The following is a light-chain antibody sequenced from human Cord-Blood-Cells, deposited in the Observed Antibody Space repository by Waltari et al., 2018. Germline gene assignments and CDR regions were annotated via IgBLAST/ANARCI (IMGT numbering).Light chain of an antibody. V-gene: IGLV2-8*01. CDR2: EVS. CDR3: SSYADSNNYV. CDR1: SSDVGGYNY. J-gene: IGLJ1*01. Sequence: QSALTQPPSASGSPGQSVTISCTGTSSDVGGYNYVSWYQQHPGKAPKLMIYEVSKRPSGVPDRLSGSKSGNTASLTVSGLQAEDEADYCCSSYADSNNYVFGTGTKVTVL.